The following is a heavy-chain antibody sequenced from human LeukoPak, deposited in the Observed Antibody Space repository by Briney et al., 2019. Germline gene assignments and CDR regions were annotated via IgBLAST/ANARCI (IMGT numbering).Heavy chain of an antibody. CDR3: AGGERLTDNWFDP. D-gene: IGHD7-27*01. J-gene: IGHJ5*02. CDR2: IYSGGST. Sequence: GGSLRLSCAVSGFTVRRNYVSGVPGSRGGALEGFSVIYSGGSTYYADSVKGRFTISRDNSKNTLYLQMNSLRAEDTAVYYCAGGERLTDNWFDPWGQGTLVTVSS. V-gene: IGHV3-66*01. CDR1: GFTVRRNY.